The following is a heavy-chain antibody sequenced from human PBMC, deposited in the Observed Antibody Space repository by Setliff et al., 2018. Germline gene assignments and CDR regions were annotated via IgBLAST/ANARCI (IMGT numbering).Heavy chain of an antibody. D-gene: IGHD1-26*01. Sequence: GESLKIPRKGSGYSFTSYWIGWVRQMPGKGLEWMGLIYPGDSDTRYSPSFQGQVTISADKSISTAYLQWRSLKASDTALYYCAREGWGGPRAFAIWGQGTMVTVSS. CDR1: GYSFTSYW. J-gene: IGHJ3*02. V-gene: IGHV5-51*01. CDR3: AREGWGGPRAFAI. CDR2: IYPGDSDT.